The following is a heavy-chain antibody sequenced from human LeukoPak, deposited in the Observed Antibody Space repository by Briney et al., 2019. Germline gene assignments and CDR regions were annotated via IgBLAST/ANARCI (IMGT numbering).Heavy chain of an antibody. Sequence: SETLSLTCTVSGGSISSSSYYWGWIRQPPGKGLEWIGNIYYSGSTYYNPSLKSRVTISVDTSKNQFSLKLSSVTAADTAVYYCARVASGSYFDIWGQGTMVTVSS. V-gene: IGHV4-39*07. D-gene: IGHD1-26*01. CDR2: IYYSGST. CDR1: GGSISSSSYY. J-gene: IGHJ3*02. CDR3: ARVASGSYFDI.